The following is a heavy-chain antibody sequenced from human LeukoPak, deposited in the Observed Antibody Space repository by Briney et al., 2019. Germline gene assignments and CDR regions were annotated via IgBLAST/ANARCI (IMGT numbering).Heavy chain of an antibody. D-gene: IGHD6-19*01. CDR2: ISYDGSNK. J-gene: IGHJ4*02. CDR1: GFTFSSYS. V-gene: IGHV3-30*18. CDR3: AKDAAIAVAGTSGDY. Sequence: GGSLRLSCAASGFTFSSYSMNWVRQAPGKGLEWVAVISYDGSNKYYADSVKGRFTISRDNSKNTLYLQMNSLRAEDTAVYYCAKDAAIAVAGTSGDYWGQGTLVTVSS.